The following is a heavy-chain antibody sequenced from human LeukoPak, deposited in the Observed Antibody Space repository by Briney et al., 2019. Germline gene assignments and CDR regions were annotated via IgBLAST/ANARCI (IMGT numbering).Heavy chain of an antibody. J-gene: IGHJ4*02. V-gene: IGHV3-74*01. CDR3: ARATGSYYSLGY. CDR1: GFTFSSYW. Sequence: GGSPRLSCAASGFTFSSYWMHWVRHAPGKGLVWVSRINSDGSSTSYADSVKGRFTVSRDNAKNTLYLQINSLRAEDTAVYYCARATGSYYSLGYWGQGTLGTVS. D-gene: IGHD1-26*01. CDR2: INSDGSST.